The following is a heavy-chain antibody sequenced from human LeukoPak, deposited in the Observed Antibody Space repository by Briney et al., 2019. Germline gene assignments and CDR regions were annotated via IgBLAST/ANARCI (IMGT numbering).Heavy chain of an antibody. CDR2: ISSSSSTI. V-gene: IGHV3-48*01. J-gene: IGHJ4*02. CDR1: GFTFSSYS. Sequence: PGGSLRLSCAASGFTFSSYSMNSVRQAPAKGLEWVSYISSSSSTIYYADSVKGRFTISRDNAKNSLYLQMNSLRAEDTAVYYCARGQWLVLRRDFDYWGQGTLVTVSS. D-gene: IGHD6-19*01. CDR3: ARGQWLVLRRDFDY.